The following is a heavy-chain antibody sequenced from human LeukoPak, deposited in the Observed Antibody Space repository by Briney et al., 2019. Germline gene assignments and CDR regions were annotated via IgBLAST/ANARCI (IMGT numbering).Heavy chain of an antibody. Sequence: PGGSLRLSCAASGFTFSSYSMNWVRQAPGKGLEWVSAISGSGGSTYYADSVKGRFTISRDNSKNTLYLQMNSLRAEDTAVYYCAKDRRPSLTMLFDIWGQGTMVTVSS. J-gene: IGHJ3*02. D-gene: IGHD2-8*01. CDR1: GFTFSSYS. CDR3: AKDRRPSLTMLFDI. CDR2: ISGSGGST. V-gene: IGHV3-23*01.